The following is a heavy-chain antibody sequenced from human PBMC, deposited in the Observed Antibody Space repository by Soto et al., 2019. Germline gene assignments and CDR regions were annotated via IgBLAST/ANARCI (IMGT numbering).Heavy chain of an antibody. CDR3: ARSVAVPGAHIDY. Sequence: SETLSLTCSVSGGSISGSYRSWIRQSPGKGLEWLGYVYYTGSTNYSPSLRSRVSISVDTSKNEFSLRLSSVTAADTAVYFCARSVAVPGAHIDYWGQGTQVTVSS. J-gene: IGHJ4*02. V-gene: IGHV4-59*01. D-gene: IGHD6-19*01. CDR2: VYYTGST. CDR1: GGSISGSY.